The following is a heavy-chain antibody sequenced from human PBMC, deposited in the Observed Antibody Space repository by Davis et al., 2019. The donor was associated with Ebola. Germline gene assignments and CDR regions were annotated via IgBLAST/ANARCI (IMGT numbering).Heavy chain of an antibody. V-gene: IGHV3-23*01. CDR3: ARGYNWNYSDY. CDR1: GFTFSSYA. Sequence: GESLKISCAASGFTFSSYAMSWVRQAPGKGLEWVSAISGSGGSTYYADSVKGRFTISRDNAKNTLYLQMNSLRAEDTAVYYCARGYNWNYSDYWGQGTLVTVSS. J-gene: IGHJ4*02. D-gene: IGHD1-20*01. CDR2: ISGSGGST.